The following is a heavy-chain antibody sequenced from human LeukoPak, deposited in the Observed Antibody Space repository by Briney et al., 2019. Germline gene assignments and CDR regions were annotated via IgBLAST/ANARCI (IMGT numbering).Heavy chain of an antibody. D-gene: IGHD3-9*01. V-gene: IGHV1-24*01. CDR1: GYTLTELS. J-gene: IGHJ4*02. CDR3: ARDRLELRYFDWLFKRFLDFDY. Sequence: GASVKVSCKVSGYTLTELSMHWVRQAPGKGLEWMGGFDPEDGETIYAQKFQGRVTMTRDTSTSTVYMELSSLRSEDTAVYYCARDRLELRYFDWLFKRFLDFDYWGQGTLVTVSS. CDR2: FDPEDGET.